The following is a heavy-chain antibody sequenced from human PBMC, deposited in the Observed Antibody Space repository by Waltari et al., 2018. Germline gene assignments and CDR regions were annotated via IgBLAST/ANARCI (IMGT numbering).Heavy chain of an antibody. CDR2: IYYPGST. V-gene: IGHV4-59*01. D-gene: IGHD2-21*02. CDR1: GGSISGFY. J-gene: IGHJ5*02. CDR3: ARGGGGDWEWFDP. Sequence: QVQLQESGPSLLKPSETLSLICTVPGGSISGFYWSWVRQPPGKGLDWIGYIYYPGSTNFHPSLKSGVTMSVATSKNQFSLKLSSVTAADTAFYYCARGGGGDWEWFDPWGQGTLVTVSS.